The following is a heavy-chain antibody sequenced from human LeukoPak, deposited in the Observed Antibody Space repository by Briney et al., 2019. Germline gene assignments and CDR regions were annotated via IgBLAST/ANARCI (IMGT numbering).Heavy chain of an antibody. J-gene: IGHJ4*02. CDR1: GSTFTRYY. CDR3: ARTYSSSWSYCDS. CDR2: INPSSGST. V-gene: IGHV1-46*01. D-gene: IGHD6-13*01. Sequence: ASVKVSCKASGSTFTRYYIHWVRQAPGQGLDWMGMINPSSGSTRFAQMFQDRVTMTRDTSTSAVYMELSSLTSEDTAMYYCARTYSSSWSYCDSWGQGTLVTVSS.